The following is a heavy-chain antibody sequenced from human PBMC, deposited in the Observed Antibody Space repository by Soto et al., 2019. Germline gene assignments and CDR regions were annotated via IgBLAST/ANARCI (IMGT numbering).Heavy chain of an antibody. Sequence: QVQLQESGPGLVKPSQTLSLTCTVSGGSISSGDYYWSWIRQPPGKDLEWIGYIYYSGRTYYNPSLNSRITISVDTSNTQFSLKLSSLTAADTAVYYCARESYGVAAFDIWGQGTMVTLS. CDR1: GGSISSGDYY. V-gene: IGHV4-30-4*01. CDR3: ARESYGVAAFDI. CDR2: IYYSGRT. D-gene: IGHD3-16*01. J-gene: IGHJ3*02.